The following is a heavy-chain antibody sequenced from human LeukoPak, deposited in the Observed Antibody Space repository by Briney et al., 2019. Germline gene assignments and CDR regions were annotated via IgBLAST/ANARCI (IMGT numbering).Heavy chain of an antibody. CDR1: GFTFSSYW. J-gene: IGHJ4*02. V-gene: IGHV3-74*01. D-gene: IGHD2-15*01. Sequence: GSLRLSFAASGFTFSSYWVHWVRQAPGKGLVLVSRIKSAGSSIRYADSVKGRFTISRDNAENSLYLQMNSLRAEDTAVYYCARELVVKQDLHYWGPGTLVTVSS. CDR3: ARELVVKQDLHY. CDR2: IKSAGSSI.